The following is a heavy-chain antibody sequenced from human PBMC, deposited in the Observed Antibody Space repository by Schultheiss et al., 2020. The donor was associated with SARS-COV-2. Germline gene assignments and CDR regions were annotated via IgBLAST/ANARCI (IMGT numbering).Heavy chain of an antibody. J-gene: IGHJ6*02. CDR1: GFTFSNAW. V-gene: IGHV3-15*07. D-gene: IGHD3-22*01. CDR2: IKSKTDGGTT. CDR3: AKDYYDSSGYYYEGDGYYGMDV. Sequence: GGSLRLSCAASGFTFSNAWMNWVRQAPGKGLEWVGRIKSKTDGGTTDYAAPVKGRFTISRDNSKNTVYLQMSSLRAEDTAVYYCAKDYYDSSGYYYEGDGYYGMDVWGQGTTVTVSS.